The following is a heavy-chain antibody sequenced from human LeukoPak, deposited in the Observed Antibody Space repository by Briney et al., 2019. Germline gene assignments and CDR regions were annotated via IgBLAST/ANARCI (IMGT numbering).Heavy chain of an antibody. CDR1: GFTFSSYA. V-gene: IGHV3-23*01. CDR2: ISGSGGST. J-gene: IGHJ3*02. CDR3: AKELSIVVVVAAQDAFDI. D-gene: IGHD2-15*01. Sequence: PGGSLRLSCAASGFTFSSYAMSWVRQAPGKGLEWVSAISGSGGSTYYADSVKGRFTISRDNSKNTLYLQMNSLRAEDTAVYYCAKELSIVVVVAAQDAFDIWGQGTMVTASS.